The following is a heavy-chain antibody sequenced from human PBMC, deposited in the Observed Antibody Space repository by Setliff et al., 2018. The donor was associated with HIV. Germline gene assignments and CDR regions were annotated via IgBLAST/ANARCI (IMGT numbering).Heavy chain of an antibody. J-gene: IGHJ5*02. CDR3: ARRIDNSGSFPDKNWFDT. V-gene: IGHV4-31*03. D-gene: IGHD3-10*01. Sequence: SETLSLTCTVTGGSISSGGFYWTWIRQHPGKGLEWIGYIYNTGSTYHSPSLESRATISIDTSKNQFSLKLSSVTAADTAVYFCARRIDNSGSFPDKNWFDTWGQGSLVTVSS. CDR1: GGSISSGGFY. CDR2: IYNTGST.